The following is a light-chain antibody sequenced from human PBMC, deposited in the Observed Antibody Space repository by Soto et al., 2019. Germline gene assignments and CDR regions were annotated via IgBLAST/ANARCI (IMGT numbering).Light chain of an antibody. CDR3: SSSSTSGTLVV. Sequence: QSVLTQPASVSGSPGQTIIISCTGTSSDIGGSNSVSWYQQHPDRAPKLILFDVSHQPSKIPDRFSGSQSGTTAFLTISGLQAVDEADYYCSSSSTSGTLVVFGGGTKLTVL. V-gene: IGLV2-14*01. J-gene: IGLJ3*02. CDR2: DVS. CDR1: SSDIGGSNS.